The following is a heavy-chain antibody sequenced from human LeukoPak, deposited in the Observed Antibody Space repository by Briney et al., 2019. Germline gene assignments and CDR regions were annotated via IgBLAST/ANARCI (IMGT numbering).Heavy chain of an antibody. CDR3: ARGGVVTSVGHTFYYGMDV. CDR1: GYTFTGYY. V-gene: IGHV1-2*06. Sequence: ASVKVSCKTSGYTFTGYYMLWVRQAPGQGLEWMGRIVPNSGDTNYAQKFQGRVTLTRDTSIGTAYMELSRLRSDDTAIYYCARGGVVTSVGHTFYYGMDVWGQGTTVTVSS. J-gene: IGHJ6*02. D-gene: IGHD3-22*01. CDR2: IVPNSGDT.